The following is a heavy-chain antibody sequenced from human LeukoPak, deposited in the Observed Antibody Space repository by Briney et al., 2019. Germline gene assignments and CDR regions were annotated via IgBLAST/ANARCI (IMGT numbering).Heavy chain of an antibody. Sequence: GGSLRLSCAASGFTFSNSAMTWVRQAPGKGLEWVSGISGSSRTTYYADSAKGRFTISRDNSKNTVYLQINSLRAEDTAVYYCGKTTTGYSSGQKPAWPVDYWGQGTLVTVSS. CDR2: ISGSSRTT. J-gene: IGHJ4*02. CDR3: GKTTTGYSSGQKPAWPVDY. D-gene: IGHD6-19*01. V-gene: IGHV3-23*01. CDR1: GFTFSNSA.